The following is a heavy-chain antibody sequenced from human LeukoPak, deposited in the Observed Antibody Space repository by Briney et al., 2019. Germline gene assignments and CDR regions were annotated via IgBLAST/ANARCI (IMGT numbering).Heavy chain of an antibody. Sequence: GGSLRLSCAASGFTFSNYAMSWVRQAPGKGLEWVSGISDGGGSTYYADSVKGRITISRDNSKNTVYLQMNSLRAEDTAVYYRAKDFPEYSSRWYLEWGQGTLVPVSS. CDR1: GFTFSNYA. D-gene: IGHD6-13*01. V-gene: IGHV3-23*01. J-gene: IGHJ1*01. CDR3: AKDFPEYSSRWYLE. CDR2: ISDGGGST.